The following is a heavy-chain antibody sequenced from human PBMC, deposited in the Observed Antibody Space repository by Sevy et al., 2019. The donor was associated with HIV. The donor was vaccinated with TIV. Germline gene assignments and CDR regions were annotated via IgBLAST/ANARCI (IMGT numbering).Heavy chain of an antibody. V-gene: IGHV3-30-3*01. D-gene: IGHD3-9*01. CDR2: ISYDGSNK. Sequence: GGSLRLSCAASGFTFSSYAMHWVRQAPGKGLEWVAVISYDGSNKYYAESVKGRFTISRDNSKNTLYLQMNSLRAEDTAVYYCARPYYDILTGYSPPYYFDYWGQGTLVTVSS. CDR3: ARPYYDILTGYSPPYYFDY. CDR1: GFTFSSYA. J-gene: IGHJ4*02.